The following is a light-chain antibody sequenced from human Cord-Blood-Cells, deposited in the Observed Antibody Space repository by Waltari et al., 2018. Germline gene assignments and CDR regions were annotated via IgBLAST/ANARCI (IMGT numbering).Light chain of an antibody. Sequence: EIVLTQSPATLSLSPGERATLSCRASPSVSSYLAWYQQKPGQVPRLLIYDASNRATGIPARFSGSWSGTDFTLTISSLEPEDFAVYYCQQRSNWPLTFGGGTKVEIK. CDR2: DAS. V-gene: IGKV3-11*01. J-gene: IGKJ4*01. CDR1: PSVSSY. CDR3: QQRSNWPLT.